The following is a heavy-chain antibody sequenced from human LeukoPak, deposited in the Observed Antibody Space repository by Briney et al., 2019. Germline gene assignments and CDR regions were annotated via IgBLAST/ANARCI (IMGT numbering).Heavy chain of an antibody. CDR3: ASVTGTTNHGMDV. V-gene: IGHV4-39*01. CDR2: IYYTGST. Sequence: SETLSLTCTVSRGSINSSSYYWGWIRQPPGKGLEWIGSIYYTGSTFCNPSLESRVTMSVDTSKSQFSLNLTSVTPADSAVYYCASVTGTTNHGMDVWGQGTTVTVSS. CDR1: RGSINSSSYY. D-gene: IGHD1-1*01. J-gene: IGHJ6*02.